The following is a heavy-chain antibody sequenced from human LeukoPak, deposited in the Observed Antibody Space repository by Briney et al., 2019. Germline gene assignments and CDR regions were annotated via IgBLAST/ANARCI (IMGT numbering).Heavy chain of an antibody. CDR2: INPNSGGT. V-gene: IGHV1-2*04. J-gene: IGHJ4*02. D-gene: IGHD6-13*01. CDR1: GYTFTGYY. CDR3: ARAETAAGTVFELYFDY. Sequence: ASVKVSCKAPGYTFTGYYMHWVRQAPGQGLEWMGWINPNSGGTNYAQKFQGWVTMTRDTSISTAYMELSRLRSDDTAVYYCARAETAAGTVFELYFDYWGQGTLVTVSS.